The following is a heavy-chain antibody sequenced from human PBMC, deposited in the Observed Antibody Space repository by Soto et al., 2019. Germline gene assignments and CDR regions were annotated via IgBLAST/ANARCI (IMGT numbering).Heavy chain of an antibody. J-gene: IGHJ5*02. CDR1: GGSFSGYY. D-gene: IGHD5-12*01. V-gene: IGHV4-34*01. Sequence: SETLSLTCAVYGGSFSGYYWSWIRQPPGKGLEWIGEINHSGSTNYNPSLKSRVTISVDTSKNQFSLKLSSVTAADTAVYYCARGGIVATINWFDPWGQGTLVTVSS. CDR3: ARGGIVATINWFDP. CDR2: INHSGST.